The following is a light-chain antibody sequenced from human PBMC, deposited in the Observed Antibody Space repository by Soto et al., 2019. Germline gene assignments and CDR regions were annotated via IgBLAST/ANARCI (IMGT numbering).Light chain of an antibody. Sequence: QSVLTQPPSVSGAPGQRVTISCTGSSSNIGAGYGVYWYQQLPGTAPKLLIYGDINRPSGVPDRFPGSKSGTSASLTITGLQAEDEADYYCQSYDSSLSALFGGGTKVTVL. CDR2: GDI. CDR1: SSNIGAGYG. J-gene: IGLJ2*01. CDR3: QSYDSSLSAL. V-gene: IGLV1-40*01.